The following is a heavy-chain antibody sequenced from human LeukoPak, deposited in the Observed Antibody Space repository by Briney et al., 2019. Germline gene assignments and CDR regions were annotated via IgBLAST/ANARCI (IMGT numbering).Heavy chain of an antibody. Sequence: GASVKVSCKASGYSFTCYFIHWVRQAPGQGLEWMGRIDPNNGGTSYAQKFQGRVTVTRDTSITTAYMEITSLRSDDTAVYYCASAVMYRYYYYYGLDVWGQGTTVTVSS. V-gene: IGHV1-2*06. CDR2: IDPNNGGT. J-gene: IGHJ6*02. CDR1: GYSFTCYF. CDR3: ASAVMYRYYYYYGLDV. D-gene: IGHD1-1*01.